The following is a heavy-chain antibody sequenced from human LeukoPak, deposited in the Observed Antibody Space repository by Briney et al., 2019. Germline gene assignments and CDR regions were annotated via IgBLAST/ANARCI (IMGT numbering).Heavy chain of an antibody. V-gene: IGHV3-33*08. D-gene: IGHD1-26*01. Sequence: GGSLRLSCAASGFTFSSYGMHWVRQAPGKGLEWVAVIWCDGSNKYYADSVKGRFTISRDNSKNTLYLQMNSLRAEDTAVYYCARGVRGSYWVYWGQGTLVTVSS. J-gene: IGHJ4*02. CDR1: GFTFSSYG. CDR3: ARGVRGSYWVY. CDR2: IWCDGSNK.